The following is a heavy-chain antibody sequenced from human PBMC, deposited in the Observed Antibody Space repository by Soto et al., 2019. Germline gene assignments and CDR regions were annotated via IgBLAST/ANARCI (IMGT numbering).Heavy chain of an antibody. Sequence: EVQLVESGGVVVQPGGSLRLSCAASGFTFDDYTMHWVRQAPGKGLEWVSLISWDGGSTYYADSVKGRFTISRDNSKNSLYLQMNSLRTEDTALYYCAKDWRGYPNSYYYYGMDVWGQGTTVTVSS. J-gene: IGHJ6*02. CDR1: GFTFDDYT. D-gene: IGHD5-12*01. CDR2: ISWDGGST. V-gene: IGHV3-43*01. CDR3: AKDWRGYPNSYYYYGMDV.